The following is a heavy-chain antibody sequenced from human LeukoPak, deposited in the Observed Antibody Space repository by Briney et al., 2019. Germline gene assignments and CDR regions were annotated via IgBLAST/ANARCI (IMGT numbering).Heavy chain of an antibody. CDR1: GGSISSGGYY. D-gene: IGHD2-2*01. CDR2: IYHSGST. CDR3: ARGYQHPAYYFDY. J-gene: IGHJ4*02. Sequence: TLSLTCTVSGGSISSGGYYWSWIRQPPGKGLEWIGYIYHSGSTYYNPSLKSRVTISVDRSKNQFSLKLSSVTAADTAVYYCARGYQHPAYYFDYWGQGTLVTVSS. V-gene: IGHV4-30-2*01.